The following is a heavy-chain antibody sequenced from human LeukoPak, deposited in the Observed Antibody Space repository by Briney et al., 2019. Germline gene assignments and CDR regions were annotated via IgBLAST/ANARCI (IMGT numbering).Heavy chain of an antibody. CDR1: GYTFTSYG. V-gene: IGHV1-2*02. J-gene: IGHJ4*02. CDR3: ARVEGRTIFGVVTY. CDR2: INPNSGGT. D-gene: IGHD3-3*01. Sequence: ASVKVSCKSSGYTFTSYGISCVRHAPAQGLEWMGWINPNSGGTNYAQKFQGRVTMTRETSISTAYMELSRLRSDDTAVYYCARVEGRTIFGVVTYWGQGTLVTVSS.